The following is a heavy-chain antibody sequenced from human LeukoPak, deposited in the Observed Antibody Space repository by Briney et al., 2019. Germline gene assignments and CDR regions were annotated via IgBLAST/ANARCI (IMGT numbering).Heavy chain of an antibody. D-gene: IGHD3-3*01. Sequence: SETLSLTCAVYGGSFSGYYCSWIRQPPGKGLEWIGEINHSGSTNYNPSLKSRVTISVDTSKNQFSLKLSSVTAADTAVYYCARFNDFWSGYKEGHDYWGQGTLVTVSS. CDR1: GGSFSGYY. CDR3: ARFNDFWSGYKEGHDY. J-gene: IGHJ4*02. V-gene: IGHV4-34*01. CDR2: INHSGST.